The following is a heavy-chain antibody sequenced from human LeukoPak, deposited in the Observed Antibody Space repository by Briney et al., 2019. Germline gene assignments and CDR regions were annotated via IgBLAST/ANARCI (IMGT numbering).Heavy chain of an antibody. CDR1: GYTFTGYY. CDR3: ARDLKLWNYVGYFDY. J-gene: IGHJ4*02. D-gene: IGHD1-7*01. Sequence: ASVKVSCKASGYTFTGYYMHWVRQAPGQGLEWMGWTNPNSGGTNYAQKFQGRVTMTRDTSISTAYMELSRLRSDDTAVYYCARDLKLWNYVGYFDYWGQGTLVTVSS. V-gene: IGHV1-2*02. CDR2: TNPNSGGT.